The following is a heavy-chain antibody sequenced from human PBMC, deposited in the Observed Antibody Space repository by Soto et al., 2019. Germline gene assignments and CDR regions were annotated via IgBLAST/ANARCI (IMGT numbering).Heavy chain of an antibody. CDR1: GFTFSSYA. J-gene: IGHJ3*02. CDR3: ANMDYDSSGPHPII. CDR2: ISGSGGST. V-gene: IGHV3-23*01. Sequence: EVQLLESGGGLVQPGGSLRLSCAASGFTFSSYAMSWVRQAPGKGLEWVSAISGSGGSTYYADSVKGRFTISRDNSKNALYLQMNSLRAEDTAVYYCANMDYDSSGPHPIIWGQGTMVTVSS. D-gene: IGHD3-22*01.